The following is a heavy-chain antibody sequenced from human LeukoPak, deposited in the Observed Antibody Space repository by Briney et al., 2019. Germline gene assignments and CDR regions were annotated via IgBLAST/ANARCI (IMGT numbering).Heavy chain of an antibody. V-gene: IGHV4-34*01. CDR3: GGGGGGRGSGYYYYMDV. Sequence: KTSETLSLTCAVYGGSFSGYYWSWIRQPPGKGLEWIGEINHSGSTNYNPSLKSRVTISVDTSKNQFSLKLSSVTAADTAVYYCGGGGGGRGSGYYYYMDVWGKGTTVTVSS. D-gene: IGHD3-16*01. CDR1: GGSFSGYY. J-gene: IGHJ6*03. CDR2: INHSGST.